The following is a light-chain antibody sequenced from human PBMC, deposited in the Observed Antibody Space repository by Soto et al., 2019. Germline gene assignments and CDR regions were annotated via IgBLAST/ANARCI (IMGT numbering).Light chain of an antibody. CDR3: SSYTSSSTLPYV. CDR2: DVS. Sequence: QSVLAQPASVSGCPGQSITISCTGTSSDVGGYNYVSWYQQHPGKAPKLMIYDVSNRPSGVSNRFSGSKSGNTASLTISGLQAEDEADYYSSSYTSSSTLPYVFGTGTKVTVL. J-gene: IGLJ1*01. CDR1: SSDVGGYNY. V-gene: IGLV2-14*01.